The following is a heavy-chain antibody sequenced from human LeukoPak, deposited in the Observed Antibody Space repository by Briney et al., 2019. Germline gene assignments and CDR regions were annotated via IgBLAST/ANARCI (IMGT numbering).Heavy chain of an antibody. CDR2: IYHSGST. Sequence: SETLSLTCTVSGYSISSGYYWGWIRPPPGKGLEWIGSIYHSGSTYYNPSLKSRVTISVDTSKNQFSLKLSSVTAADTAVYYCARPAAYGDYDYWGQGTLVTVSS. D-gene: IGHD4-17*01. CDR3: ARPAAYGDYDY. V-gene: IGHV4-38-2*02. CDR1: GYSISSGYY. J-gene: IGHJ4*02.